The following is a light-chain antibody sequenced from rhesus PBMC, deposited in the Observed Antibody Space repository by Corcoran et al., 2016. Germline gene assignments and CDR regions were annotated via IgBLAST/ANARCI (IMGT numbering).Light chain of an antibody. CDR2: KAS. V-gene: IGKV1-22*01. CDR3: QQCSSSPLT. Sequence: DIQMTQSPSSLSASVGDTVTITCRASQSISSWLAWYQLKQGKAPKLRIYKASTLQSGFTSRFSGSGSGTDFTLTISSLQSEDFATYYCQQCSSSPLTFGGGTRVEL. J-gene: IGKJ4*01. CDR1: QSISSW.